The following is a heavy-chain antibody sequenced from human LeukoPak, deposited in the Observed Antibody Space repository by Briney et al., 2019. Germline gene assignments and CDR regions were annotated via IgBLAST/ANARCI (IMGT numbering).Heavy chain of an antibody. V-gene: IGHV4-59*01. D-gene: IGHD1/OR15-1a*01. CDR2: INNSGRT. J-gene: IGHJ4*02. Sequence: SEALSLTCTVSGGSIDVYYWNWIRQPPGKGLEWLGNINNSGRTNYSPSLKSRATVSVDTSKNQFSLKSNSVTAADTAVYYCARGRNKWGNFDYWGQGTLVTVSS. CDR1: GGSIDVYY. CDR3: ARGRNKWGNFDY.